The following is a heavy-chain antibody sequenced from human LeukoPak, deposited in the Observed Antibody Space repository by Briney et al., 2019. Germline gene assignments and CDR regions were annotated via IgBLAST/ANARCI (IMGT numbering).Heavy chain of an antibody. CDR1: GFTFSSYE. Sequence: GGSLRLSCAASGFTFSSYEMNWVRQAPGKGLEWVSYISSSGSTIYYADSVEGRFTISRDNAKNSLYLQMNSLRAEDTAVYYGVRGGNWPDYWGQGTLVTVSS. CDR2: ISSSGSTI. J-gene: IGHJ4*02. V-gene: IGHV3-48*03. CDR3: VRGGNWPDY. D-gene: IGHD1-1*01.